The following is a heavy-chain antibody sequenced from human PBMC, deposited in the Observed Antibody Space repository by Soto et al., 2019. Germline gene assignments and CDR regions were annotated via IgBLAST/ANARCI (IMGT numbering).Heavy chain of an antibody. V-gene: IGHV4-61*01. CDR1: GGSVSSGSYY. Sequence: QVQLQESVPGLVKPSETLSLTCTVSGGSVSSGSYYWSWIRQPPGKGLEWIGYIYYSGSTNYNPSLKSRVTISVDTSKNQFSLKLSSVTAADTAVYYCARDRTPITGTLLTYWYFDLWGRGTLVTVSS. J-gene: IGHJ2*01. CDR2: IYYSGST. D-gene: IGHD1-7*01. CDR3: ARDRTPITGTLLTYWYFDL.